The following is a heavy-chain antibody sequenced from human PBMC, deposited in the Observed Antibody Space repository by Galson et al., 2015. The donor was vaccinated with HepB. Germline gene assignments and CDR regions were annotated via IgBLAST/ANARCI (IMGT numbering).Heavy chain of an antibody. Sequence: SVKVSCKASGCTFTSYYMHWVRQAPGQGLEWMGIINPSGGSTSYAQKLQGRVTMTRDTSTSTVYMELSSLRSEDTAVYYCARGVGYYYGSGSYYNLNNWGQGTLVTVSS. J-gene: IGHJ4*02. CDR2: INPSGGST. CDR1: GCTFTSYY. V-gene: IGHV1-46*04. CDR3: ARGVGYYYGSGSYYNLNN. D-gene: IGHD3-10*01.